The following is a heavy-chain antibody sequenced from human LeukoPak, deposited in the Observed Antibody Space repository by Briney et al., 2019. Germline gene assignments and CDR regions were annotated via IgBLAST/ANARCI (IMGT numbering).Heavy chain of an antibody. CDR1: GCTFSSYG. J-gene: IGHJ4*02. D-gene: IGHD5-12*01. Sequence: GGSLRLSCADSGCTFSSYGMHWVRQAPGKELEWVAVISYDGSNKYYADSVKGRFTISRDNSKNTLYLQMNSLRAEDTAVYYCAKLNSGYDSEFDYWGQGTLVTVSS. CDR3: AKLNSGYDSEFDY. CDR2: ISYDGSNK. V-gene: IGHV3-30*18.